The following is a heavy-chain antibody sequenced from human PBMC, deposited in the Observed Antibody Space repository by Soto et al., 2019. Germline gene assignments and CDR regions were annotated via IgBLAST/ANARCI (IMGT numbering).Heavy chain of an antibody. CDR3: AKDFPGSLRAFWFDP. CDR1: TFTFSSYV. CDR2: ISDSRT. V-gene: IGHV3-23*01. Sequence: GGSLRLSCAASTFTFSSYVMSWVRQAPGKGLEWVSSISDSRTYYADSVKGRFTISRDNFKNILYLQMSSLRAEDTAVYYCAKDFPGSLRAFWFDPWGQGTLVTVSS. J-gene: IGHJ5*02.